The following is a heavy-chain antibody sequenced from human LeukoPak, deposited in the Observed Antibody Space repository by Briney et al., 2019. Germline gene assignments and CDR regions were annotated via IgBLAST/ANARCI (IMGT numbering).Heavy chain of an antibody. V-gene: IGHV3-23*01. CDR2: ISGSGGST. Sequence: GGSLRLSCAASGFTFSNFAMSWVRQAPGKGLEWVSTISGSGGSTYHADSVKGRFTISRDNSKNTLYLQMNSLRAEDTAVYYCAKDPLYCSGGSCYSPPGDYWGQGTLVTVSS. D-gene: IGHD2-15*01. CDR1: GFTFSNFA. J-gene: IGHJ4*02. CDR3: AKDPLYCSGGSCYSPPGDY.